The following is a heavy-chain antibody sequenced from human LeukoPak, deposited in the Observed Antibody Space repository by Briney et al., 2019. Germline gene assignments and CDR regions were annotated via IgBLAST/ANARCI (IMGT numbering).Heavy chain of an antibody. CDR1: GDSISGYF. J-gene: IGHJ4*02. D-gene: IGHD2-15*01. CDR3: ARAPSGCGGTCAFDS. Sequence: SETLSLTCTVSGDSISGYFWSWIRQPAGKGLEWIGRMHADGDSNYNPSLKSRITLSLDTPENQFSLKLTSVTAADTAVYFCARAPSGCGGTCAFDSWGQGTLVTVSS. CDR2: MHADGDS. V-gene: IGHV4-4*07.